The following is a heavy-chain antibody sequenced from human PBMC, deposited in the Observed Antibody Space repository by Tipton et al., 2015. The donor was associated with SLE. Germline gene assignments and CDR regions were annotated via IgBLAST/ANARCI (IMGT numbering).Heavy chain of an antibody. Sequence: SLRLSCAASGFTLSDYAMHWVRQAPGKGLEWVSVISYDGSTRYYADSVTGRFTISRDNSKNTLFLQMNSLSSEDTAIYYCAKDWGTGDVYYFQHWGQGTLVTVSS. CDR3: AKDWGTGDVYYFQH. CDR2: ISYDGSTR. D-gene: IGHD2-8*02. V-gene: IGHV3-30*04. CDR1: GFTLSDYA. J-gene: IGHJ1*01.